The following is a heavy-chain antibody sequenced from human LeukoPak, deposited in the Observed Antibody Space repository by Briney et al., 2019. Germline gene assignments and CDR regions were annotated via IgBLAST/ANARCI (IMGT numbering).Heavy chain of an antibody. Sequence: PGGSLRLSCAASGFTFSDYYMSWIRQAPGKGLEWLSYISSGGSSISYADSVQGRFTISRDSAKNSLYLQMNSLRAEDTAMYYCAKEMVASADYWGQGTLVTVSS. CDR3: AKEMVASADY. J-gene: IGHJ4*02. D-gene: IGHD2-15*01. CDR2: ISSGGSSI. V-gene: IGHV3-11*04. CDR1: GFTFSDYY.